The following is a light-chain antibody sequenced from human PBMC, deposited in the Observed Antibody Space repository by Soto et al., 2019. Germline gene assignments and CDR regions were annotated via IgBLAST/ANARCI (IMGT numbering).Light chain of an antibody. CDR1: SSDVGGYNY. Sequence: QSALTQPRSVSGSPGQSVTISCTGTSSDVGGYNYVSWYQQHPGKAPKLMIYDVSKRPSGVPDRFSGSKSGNTASLTISGLQAEDEADYYCCSYAGSYRFGGGTTLTVL. CDR3: CSYAGSYR. V-gene: IGLV2-11*01. J-gene: IGLJ2*01. CDR2: DVS.